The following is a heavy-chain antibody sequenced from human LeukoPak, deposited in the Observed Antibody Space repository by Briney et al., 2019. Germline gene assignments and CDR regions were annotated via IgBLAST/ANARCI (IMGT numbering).Heavy chain of an antibody. D-gene: IGHD2-15*01. CDR2: ITASGSST. V-gene: IGHV3-23*01. Sequence: PGGSLRLSCAASGFTFSSYAMTWVRQAPGKGLDWVATITASGSSTFHADSVKGRFTISRDNSKNTLYLLVDSLRAEDTAIYYCAKDVSPLGWHLDSWGQGVPVTVSS. J-gene: IGHJ4*02. CDR1: GFTFSSYA. CDR3: AKDVSPLGWHLDS.